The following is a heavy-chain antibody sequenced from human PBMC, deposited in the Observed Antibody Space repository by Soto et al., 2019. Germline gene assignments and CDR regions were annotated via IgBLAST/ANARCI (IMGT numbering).Heavy chain of an antibody. J-gene: IGHJ6*02. D-gene: IGHD3-9*01. CDR1: GGSISSYY. Sequence: PSETLSLTCTVSGGSISSYYWSWIRQPPGKGLEWIGYIYYSGSTNYNPSLKSRVTISVDTSKNQFSLKLSSVTAADTAVYYCARGALRYFDWFHYYGMDVWGQGTTVTVSS. CDR2: IYYSGST. V-gene: IGHV4-59*08. CDR3: ARGALRYFDWFHYYGMDV.